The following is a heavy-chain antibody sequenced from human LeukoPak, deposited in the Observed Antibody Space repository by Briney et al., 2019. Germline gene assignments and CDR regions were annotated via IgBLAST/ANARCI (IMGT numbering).Heavy chain of an antibody. J-gene: IGHJ6*03. Sequence: SETLSFTCTVSGGSISSSSYYWGWIRQPPGKGLEWIGSIYYSGSTYYNPSLKSRVTISVDTSKNQFSLKLSSVTAADTAVYYCARQKPTYDFWSGFSSPYYMDVWGKGTTVTVSS. CDR1: GGSISSSSYY. CDR3: ARQKPTYDFWSGFSSPYYMDV. D-gene: IGHD3-3*01. V-gene: IGHV4-39*01. CDR2: IYYSGST.